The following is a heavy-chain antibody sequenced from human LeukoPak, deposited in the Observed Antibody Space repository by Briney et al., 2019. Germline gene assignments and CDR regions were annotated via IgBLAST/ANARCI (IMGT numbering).Heavy chain of an antibody. V-gene: IGHV1-2*02. CDR1: GYTFTGYY. CDR3: ARDLKVVTEISEDDY. CDR2: INPNGGGT. J-gene: IGHJ4*02. D-gene: IGHD2-21*02. Sequence: ASVKVSCKASGYTFTGYYIHWVRQAPGQGLEWMGWINPNGGGTNYAQKFQGRVTMTRDTSISTAYMELSSLRSEDTAVYYCARDLKVVTEISEDDYWGQGTLVTVSS.